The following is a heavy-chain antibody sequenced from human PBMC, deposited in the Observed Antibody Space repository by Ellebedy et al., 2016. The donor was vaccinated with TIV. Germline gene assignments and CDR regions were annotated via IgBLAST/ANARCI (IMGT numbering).Heavy chain of an antibody. Sequence: AASVKVSCKVSGYTLSELSMHWVRHAPGKGLEWMGGFDPEDGKTIYAQKFQGRLTMTDDTSTDTAYMELRSLRSDDTAGYSCARDLYVGTRNYYFGMEVWGQGTTVTVSS. CDR1: GYTLSELS. CDR3: ARDLYVGTRNYYFGMEV. J-gene: IGHJ6*02. V-gene: IGHV1-24*01. CDR2: FDPEDGKT. D-gene: IGHD2-2*01.